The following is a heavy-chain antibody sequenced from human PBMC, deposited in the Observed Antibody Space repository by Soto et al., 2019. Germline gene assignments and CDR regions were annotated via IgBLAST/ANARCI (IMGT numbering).Heavy chain of an antibody. D-gene: IGHD1-1*01. CDR1: GFRFRDYP. Sequence: GGSLRLSCVGSGFRFRDYPLNWVRQAPGQGLEWVANLNRRGTSTNYVDSVRGRFSTSRDSTRNSLYLNMDSLRVEDTATYYCVRGTPTPGLDIWGRGTTVTASS. J-gene: IGHJ6*02. CDR2: LNRRGTST. V-gene: IGHV3-7*03. CDR3: VRGTPTPGLDI.